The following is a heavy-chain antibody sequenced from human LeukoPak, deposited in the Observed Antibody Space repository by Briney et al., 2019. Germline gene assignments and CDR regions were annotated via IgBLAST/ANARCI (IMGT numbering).Heavy chain of an antibody. Sequence: ASVKVSCKASGGTFSTYAISWVRQAPGQGLEWMGRIIPVLGVANYAQKFQGRVTISADKSTSTAYMEVSSLRSEDTAVYYCATGIGTLWSGYYHDYWGQETLVTVSS. V-gene: IGHV1-69*04. CDR3: ATGIGTLWSGYYHDY. D-gene: IGHD3-3*01. CDR2: IIPVLGVA. J-gene: IGHJ4*02. CDR1: GGTFSTYA.